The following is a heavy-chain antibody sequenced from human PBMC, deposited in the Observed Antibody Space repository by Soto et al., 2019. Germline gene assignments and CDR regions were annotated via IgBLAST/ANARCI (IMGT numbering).Heavy chain of an antibody. D-gene: IGHD2-2*02. V-gene: IGHV3-33*01. Sequence: GGSLRLSCAASGFTFSSYGMHWVRQAPGKGLEWVAVIWYDGSNKYYADSVKGRFTISRDNSKNTLYLQMNSLRAEDTAVYYCARTQGYCSSTSCYIAYGMDVWGQGTTVTVSS. J-gene: IGHJ6*02. CDR3: ARTQGYCSSTSCYIAYGMDV. CDR2: IWYDGSNK. CDR1: GFTFSSYG.